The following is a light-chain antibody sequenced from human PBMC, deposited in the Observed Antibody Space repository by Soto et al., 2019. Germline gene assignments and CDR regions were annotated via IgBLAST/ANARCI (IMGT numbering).Light chain of an antibody. CDR1: ESISSHY. Sequence: EIVLMQSPDTLSLSPGERATLSCRASESISSHYIAWYQQKPGQAPRLLIFGASTRATGIPDRFSGSWSGTDFTLTISRLEPEDFAVYYCQNFGDSPFTFGPATKVDIK. CDR2: GAS. J-gene: IGKJ3*01. V-gene: IGKV3-20*01. CDR3: QNFGDSPFT.